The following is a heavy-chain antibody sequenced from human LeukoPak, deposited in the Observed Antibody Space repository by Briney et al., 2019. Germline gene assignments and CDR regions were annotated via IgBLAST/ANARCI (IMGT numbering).Heavy chain of an antibody. CDR3: ARADRLDGGPYLIGP. Sequence: ASVKVSCKTSGYSFTDYYMHWVHQAPGQGLEWMGWINPNSGGTSSAQKFQGRVTMTRDTSITTVYMEVSWLTSDDTAIYYCARADRLDGGPYLIGPWGQGTLVTVSS. CDR1: GYSFTDYY. D-gene: IGHD2-21*01. CDR2: INPNSGGT. V-gene: IGHV1-2*02. J-gene: IGHJ5*02.